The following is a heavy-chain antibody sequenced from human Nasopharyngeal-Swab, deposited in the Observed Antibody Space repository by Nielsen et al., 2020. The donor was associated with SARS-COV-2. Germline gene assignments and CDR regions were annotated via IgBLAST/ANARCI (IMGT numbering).Heavy chain of an antibody. CDR2: INPNSGGT. D-gene: IGHD6-19*01. CDR3: AREPDSSGWYATSNWFDP. CDR1: GYTFTGYH. Sequence: ASVKVSCQASGYTFTGYHMHWVRQAPGQGLEWMGRINPNSGGTNYAQKFQGRVTMTRDTSISTAYMELSRLRSDDTAVYYCAREPDSSGWYATSNWFDPWGQGTLVTVSS. J-gene: IGHJ5*02. V-gene: IGHV1-2*06.